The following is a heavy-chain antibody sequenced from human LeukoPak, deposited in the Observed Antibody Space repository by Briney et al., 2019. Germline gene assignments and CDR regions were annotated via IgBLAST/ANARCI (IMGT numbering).Heavy chain of an antibody. CDR1: GFAFSSYS. CDR3: ARATHNYDFWSGYYSDAFDI. J-gene: IGHJ3*02. CDR2: ISSSSSYI. V-gene: IGHV3-21*01. D-gene: IGHD3-3*01. Sequence: GGSLRLSCAASGFAFSSYSMNWVRQAPGKGLEWVSSISSSSSYIYYADSVKGRFTISRDNAKNSLYLQMNSLRAEETAVYSCARATHNYDFWSGYYSDAFDIWGQGTMVTVSS.